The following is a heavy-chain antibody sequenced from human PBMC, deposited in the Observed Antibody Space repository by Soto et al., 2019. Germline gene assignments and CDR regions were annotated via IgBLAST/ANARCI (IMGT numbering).Heavy chain of an antibody. CDR2: IYDGGRT. V-gene: IGHV4-30-4*01. CDR3: ARGPSGDKVDS. J-gene: IGHJ4*02. Sequence: QVQLQESGPGLVKPSQTLSLTCTVSGGSISTVDYWWSWIRQSPDMGLEWIGHIYDGGRTYNNPSLASRVTMSVDPSKSQPSLPLSSVSAADTAVDYCARGPSGDKVDSWGQGTLVTVSS. D-gene: IGHD7-27*01. CDR1: GGSISTVDYW.